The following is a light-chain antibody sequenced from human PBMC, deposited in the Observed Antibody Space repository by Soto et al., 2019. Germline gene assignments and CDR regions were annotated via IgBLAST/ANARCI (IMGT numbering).Light chain of an antibody. CDR1: QSVSNN. Sequence: EILMTQSPATLSVSPGERASLSCRASQSVSNNLAWYQQKPGQAPRLLIYSASTRATGISARFSGSGSETEFTLTISSLQSEDFAFYYCQQYNNWPVTFGQGTKVDI. CDR3: QQYNNWPVT. J-gene: IGKJ1*01. CDR2: SAS. V-gene: IGKV3-15*01.